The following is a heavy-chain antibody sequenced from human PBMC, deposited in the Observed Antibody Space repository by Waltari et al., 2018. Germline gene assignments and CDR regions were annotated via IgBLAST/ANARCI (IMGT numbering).Heavy chain of an antibody. J-gene: IGHJ4*02. D-gene: IGHD7-27*01. CDR2: IKPDGSQQ. CDR1: GFTFSSNW. CDR3: ARDFNWGWDF. Sequence: EVQLVDSGGGLVQPGGSLRLSWAASGFTFSSNWMGWVRQAPGRGLEWLANIKPDGSQQYYVDSVRGRFSISRDNAKNSLYLQLNSLRAEDTAIYYCARDFNWGWDFWGQGTLVTVSS. V-gene: IGHV3-7*03.